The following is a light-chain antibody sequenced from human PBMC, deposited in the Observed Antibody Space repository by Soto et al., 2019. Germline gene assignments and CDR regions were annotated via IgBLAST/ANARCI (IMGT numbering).Light chain of an antibody. CDR1: SSDIGVYDF. J-gene: IGLJ3*02. CDR3: SSYTTSTTRV. Sequence: QSALTQPASVSGSPGQSITISCSGTSSDIGVYDFVSWYLQHPGSAPKLLMYDVTNRASWISDCLSGSKSGNTASLTIPGLQPEYEAEYYSSSYTTSTTRVFGGGTKLTVL. V-gene: IGLV2-14*01. CDR2: DVT.